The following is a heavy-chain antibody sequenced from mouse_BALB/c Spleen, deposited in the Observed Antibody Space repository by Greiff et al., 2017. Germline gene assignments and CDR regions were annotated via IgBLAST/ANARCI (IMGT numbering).Heavy chain of an antibody. Sequence: EVNVVESGGGLVKPGGSLKLSCAASGFTFSDYYMYWVRQTPEKRLEWVATISDGGSYTYYPDSVKGRFTISRDNAKNNLYLQMSSLKSEDTAMYYCASGSSFAYWGQGTLVTVSA. CDR3: ASGSSFAY. J-gene: IGHJ3*01. V-gene: IGHV5-4*02. CDR2: ISDGGSYT. CDR1: GFTFSDYY. D-gene: IGHD1-1*01.